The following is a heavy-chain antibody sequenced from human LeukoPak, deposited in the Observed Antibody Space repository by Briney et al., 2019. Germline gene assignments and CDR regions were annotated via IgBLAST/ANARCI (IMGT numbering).Heavy chain of an antibody. D-gene: IGHD5-24*01. CDR1: GFTFSSYA. J-gene: IGHJ4*02. Sequence: AGGSLRLSCAASGFTFSSYAMHWVRQAPGKGLEWVAVISYDGSNKYYADSVKGRFTISRDNAKNSLYLQMNSLRVEDTAMYYCVRDRVDGYNYYWGQGTLVTVSS. CDR2: ISYDGSNK. V-gene: IGHV3-30-3*01. CDR3: VRDRVDGYNYY.